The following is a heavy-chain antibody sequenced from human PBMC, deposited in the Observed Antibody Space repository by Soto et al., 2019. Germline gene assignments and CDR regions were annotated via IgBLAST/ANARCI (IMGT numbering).Heavy chain of an antibody. J-gene: IGHJ4*02. CDR3: ARAPTVNGLDY. D-gene: IGHD4-17*01. CDR1: GFTFSSYA. V-gene: IGHV3-23*01. Sequence: EVQLLESGGGLVQPGGSLRLSCAASGFTFSSYAMSWVRQAPGKGLEWVSAISGSGGSTYYADSVKGRFTISRDNSNHTLYLQMNSLRAEATAVYYCARAPTVNGLDYWGQGPLVAVSS. CDR2: ISGSGGST.